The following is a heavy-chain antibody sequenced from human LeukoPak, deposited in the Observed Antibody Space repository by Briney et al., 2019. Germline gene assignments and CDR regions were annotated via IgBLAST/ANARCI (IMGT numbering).Heavy chain of an antibody. CDR2: IISKTDGGTT. D-gene: IGHD3-9*01. Sequence: TGGSLRLSCPPPAFTFRKPWLSGVRQAPGKGWEWVRRIISKTDGGTTDYAAAVKGRFTVSRDDSKNTVYLQMNSLKTEDTGDYYCTTGRYPPRYWGQGTLVTVSS. CDR1: AFTFRKPW. J-gene: IGHJ4*02. CDR3: TTGRYPPRY. V-gene: IGHV3-15*01.